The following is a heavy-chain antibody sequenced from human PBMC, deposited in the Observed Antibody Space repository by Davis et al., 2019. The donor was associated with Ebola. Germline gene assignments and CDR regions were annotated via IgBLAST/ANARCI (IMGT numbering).Heavy chain of an antibody. CDR2: TYYRSKWYN. CDR1: GDFVSSNSAA. J-gene: IGHJ4*02. D-gene: IGHD3-16*01. CDR3: ARSSTFGSGWFDY. Sequence: SQTLSLTCAISGDFVSSNSAAWNWIRQSPSRGLEWLGRTYYRSKWYNDYAVSVKSRITFNPDTSKNQFSLQLNSATPEDTAVYYCARSSTFGSGWFDYWGQGTLVTVSS. V-gene: IGHV6-1*01.